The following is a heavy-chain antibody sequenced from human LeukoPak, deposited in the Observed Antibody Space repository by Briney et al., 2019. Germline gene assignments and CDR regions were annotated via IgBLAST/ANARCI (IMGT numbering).Heavy chain of an antibody. J-gene: IGHJ6*03. Sequence: PSETLSLTCTVSGDSISSRYWTWIRQPPGKGLELIGYIHYRGSTSYNPSPKSRVTMSVDTSKNQFSLKLNSVTAADTAVYYCVGGYYFYYMDVWGKGTTVTVSS. CDR2: IHYRGST. CDR1: GDSISSRY. V-gene: IGHV4-59*11. CDR3: VGGYYFYYMDV.